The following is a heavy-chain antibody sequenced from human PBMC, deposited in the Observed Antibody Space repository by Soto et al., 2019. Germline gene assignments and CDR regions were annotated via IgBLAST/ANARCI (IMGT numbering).Heavy chain of an antibody. CDR2: ISYDGSNK. CDR1: GFTFSSYA. D-gene: IGHD3-3*01. Sequence: HPGGSLRLSCAASGFTFSSYAMHWVRQAPGKGLEWVAVISYDGSNKYYADSVKGRFTISRDNSKNTLYLQMNSLRAEDTAVYYCARALGFYYFDYWGQGTLVTVSS. V-gene: IGHV3-30-3*01. CDR3: ARALGFYYFDY. J-gene: IGHJ4*02.